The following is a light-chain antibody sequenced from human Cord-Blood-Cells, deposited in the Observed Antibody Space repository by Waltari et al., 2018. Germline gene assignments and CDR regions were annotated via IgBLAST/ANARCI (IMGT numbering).Light chain of an antibody. V-gene: IGKV1-39*01. CDR2: AAS. Sequence: DIQMTQSPPSLSASVGDRVTITCRASQSISSYLNWYQQKPGKAPKLLIYAASSLQSGVPSRFSGSGSGTDFTLTISRLQPEDFATYYCQQSYSTPLTFGRGTKVEIK. CDR3: QQSYSTPLT. CDR1: QSISSY. J-gene: IGKJ4*01.